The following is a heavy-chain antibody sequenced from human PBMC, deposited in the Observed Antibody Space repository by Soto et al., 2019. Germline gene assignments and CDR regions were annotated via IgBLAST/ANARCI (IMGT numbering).Heavy chain of an antibody. CDR1: GGTFSSYA. Sequence: ASVKVSCKASGGTFSSYAISWVRQAPGQGLEWMGRIIPILGIANYAQKFQGRVTITADKSTSTAYMELSSLRSEDTAVYYCASDYYDSSGYYSGAIYYYYGMDVWGQGTTVTVSS. CDR3: ASDYYDSSGYYSGAIYYYYGMDV. D-gene: IGHD3-22*01. CDR2: IIPILGIA. J-gene: IGHJ6*02. V-gene: IGHV1-69*04.